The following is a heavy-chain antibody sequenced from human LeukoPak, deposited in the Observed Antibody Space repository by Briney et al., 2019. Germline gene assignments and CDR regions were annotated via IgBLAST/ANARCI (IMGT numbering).Heavy chain of an antibody. CDR3: ARGIRRVVPAANNWFDP. CDR2: INHSGST. Sequence: SETLSLTCAVYGGSFGGYYWSWIRQPPGKGLEWIGEINHSGSTNYNPSLKSRVTISVDTSKNQFSLKLSSVTAADTAVYYCARGIRRVVPAANNWFDPWGQGTLVTVSS. D-gene: IGHD2-2*01. CDR1: GGSFGGYY. J-gene: IGHJ5*02. V-gene: IGHV4-34*01.